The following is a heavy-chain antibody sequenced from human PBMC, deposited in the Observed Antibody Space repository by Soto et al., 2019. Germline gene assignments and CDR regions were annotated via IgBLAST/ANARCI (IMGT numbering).Heavy chain of an antibody. CDR3: ARDRSIAAAGKDVNGMDV. V-gene: IGHV4-31*03. J-gene: IGHJ6*02. CDR1: GGSISSGGYY. Sequence: QVQLQESGPGLVKPSQTLSLTCTVSGGSISSGGYYWSWIRQHPGKGLEWIGYIYYSGSTYYNPSLKSRVTISVDTSKNRFSLKLSSVTAADTAVYYCARDRSIAAAGKDVNGMDVWGQGTTVTVSS. D-gene: IGHD6-13*01. CDR2: IYYSGST.